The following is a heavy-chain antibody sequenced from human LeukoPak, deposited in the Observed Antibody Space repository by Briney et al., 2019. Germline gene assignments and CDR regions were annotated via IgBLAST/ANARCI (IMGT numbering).Heavy chain of an antibody. Sequence: SGGSLRLSCTASGFTFSTYEMNWVRQAPGKGLEWISYISGSGSSIFYADSLQGRFTVSRDNAKNSVYLQMNSLRAEDTAVYYCAREGGFGYDDALDTWGHGTTVTVSS. D-gene: IGHD3-16*02. CDR1: GFTFSTYE. J-gene: IGHJ3*02. V-gene: IGHV3-48*03. CDR3: AREGGFGYDDALDT. CDR2: ISGSGSSI.